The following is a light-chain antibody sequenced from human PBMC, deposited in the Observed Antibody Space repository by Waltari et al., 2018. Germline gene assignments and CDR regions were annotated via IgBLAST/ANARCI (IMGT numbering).Light chain of an antibody. CDR2: TNN. J-gene: IGLJ3*02. Sequence: QSVVTQPPSASGTPGQRVTISCSGSSSNIGDNHVYWYHQVPGTDPKLLVHTNNERPLGVPDRFTGSKSGTSASLAIYGLRSKDEADYYCASWDDKLNAWVIGGGTRLTVL. V-gene: IGLV1-47*01. CDR1: SSNIGDNH. CDR3: ASWDDKLNAWV.